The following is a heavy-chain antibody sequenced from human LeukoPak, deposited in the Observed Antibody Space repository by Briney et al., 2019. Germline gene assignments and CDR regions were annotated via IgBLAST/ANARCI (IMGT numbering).Heavy chain of an antibody. CDR3: AKDLYYYDSSGYYPFDY. D-gene: IGHD3-22*01. V-gene: IGHV3-23*01. CDR2: ISGSGGST. Sequence: GGSLRLSCAASGFTFSSYAMSWVRQAPGKGLEWVSAISGSGGSTYYTDSVKGRFTISRDNSKNTLYLQMNSLRAEDTAVYYCAKDLYYYDSSGYYPFDYWGQGTLVTVSS. J-gene: IGHJ4*02. CDR1: GFTFSSYA.